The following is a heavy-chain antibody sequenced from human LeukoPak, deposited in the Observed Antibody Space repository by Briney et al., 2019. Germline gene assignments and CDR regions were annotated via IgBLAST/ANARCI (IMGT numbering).Heavy chain of an antibody. CDR3: ARDGPGYYGSGIILPDY. D-gene: IGHD3-10*01. V-gene: IGHV1-18*01. CDR1: GYTFTNHG. CDR2: ISAYNGNT. J-gene: IGHJ4*02. Sequence: GASVKVSCKASGYTFTNHGISWVRQAPGQGLEWMGWISAYNGNTNYAQKLQGRVTMTTDTSTSTAYMELRSLRSDDTAVYYCARDGPGYYGSGIILPDYWGQGTLVTVSS.